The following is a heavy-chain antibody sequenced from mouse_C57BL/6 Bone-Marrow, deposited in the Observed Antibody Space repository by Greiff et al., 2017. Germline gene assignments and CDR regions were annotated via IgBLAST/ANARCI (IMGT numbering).Heavy chain of an antibody. Sequence: QVQLQQSGAELMKPGASVKLSCKATGYTFTGYWIEWVKQRPGHGLEWIGEILPGSGSTNYNEKFKGKSTFTADTSSNTAYMQLSSLTTEDSAIYYWARGSPLWLRRKYFDYGGQGTTLTVSS. V-gene: IGHV1-9*01. J-gene: IGHJ2*01. CDR1: GYTFTGYW. CDR3: ARGSPLWLRRKYFDY. D-gene: IGHD2-2*01. CDR2: ILPGSGST.